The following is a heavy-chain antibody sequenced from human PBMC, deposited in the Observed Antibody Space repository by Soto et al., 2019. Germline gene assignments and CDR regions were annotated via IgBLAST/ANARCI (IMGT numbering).Heavy chain of an antibody. CDR3: ARDAPLDDILTGYYTYYYYYYYMDV. V-gene: IGHV3-48*01. J-gene: IGHJ6*03. D-gene: IGHD3-9*01. Sequence: PGGSLRLSCAASGFTFSSYSMNWVRQAPGKGLEWVSYISSSSSTIYYADSVKGRFTISRDNAKNSLYLQMNSLRAEDTAVYYCARDAPLDDILTGYYTYYYYYYYMDVWGKGTTVTVSS. CDR2: ISSSSSTI. CDR1: GFTFSSYS.